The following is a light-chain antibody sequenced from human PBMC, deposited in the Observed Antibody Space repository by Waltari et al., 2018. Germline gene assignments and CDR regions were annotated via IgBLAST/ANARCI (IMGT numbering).Light chain of an antibody. CDR2: EVN. CDR3: FSYTGDTTLYV. J-gene: IGLJ1*01. V-gene: IGLV2-23*02. CDR1: SNDVGNYNL. Sequence: QSALTQPASVSGSPGQSITIYCPGTSNDVGNYNLVSWYQQYPGKFPQLIIYEVNKRPSGVSHRFSGSKSRNTASLTISGLQAEDEADYYCFSYTGDTTLYVFGTGTKVTVL.